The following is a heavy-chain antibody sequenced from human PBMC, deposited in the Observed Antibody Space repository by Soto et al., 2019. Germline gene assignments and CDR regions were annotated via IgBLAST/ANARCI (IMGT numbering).Heavy chain of an antibody. CDR2: ISAYNGNT. CDR3: AREGYCISTSCYAGSYYYYGMDV. J-gene: IGHJ6*02. D-gene: IGHD2-2*01. Sequence: QVQLVQSGAEVKKPGASVKVSCKASGYTFTSYGISWVRQAPGQGLEWMGWISAYNGNTNYAQKRQGRVTMTTDTSTRKAYMELRSLRSDDTAVYYCAREGYCISTSCYAGSYYYYGMDVWGQGTTVTVSS. CDR1: GYTFTSYG. V-gene: IGHV1-18*01.